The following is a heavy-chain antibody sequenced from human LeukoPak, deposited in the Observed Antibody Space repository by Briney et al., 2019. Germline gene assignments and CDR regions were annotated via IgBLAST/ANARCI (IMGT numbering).Heavy chain of an antibody. J-gene: IGHJ2*01. CDR1: GVSISDYY. CDR2: IYYTGST. V-gene: IGHV4-59*01. CDR3: ARRTYYDTLTGYNYWYFDL. D-gene: IGHD3-9*01. Sequence: SEALSLTCTVSGVSISDYYWSWVRQPPGKGLEWIGYIYYTGSTDYNPSLKSRVTMSLDTSKNQFSLNLRSVTATDTAVYYCARRTYYDTLTGYNYWYFDLWGRGTLVTVSS.